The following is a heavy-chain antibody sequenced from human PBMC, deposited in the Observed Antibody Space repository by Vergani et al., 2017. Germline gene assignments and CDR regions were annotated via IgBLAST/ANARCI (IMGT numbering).Heavy chain of an antibody. D-gene: IGHD3-22*01. V-gene: IGHV3-23*01. CDR3: ARDDDSSGYLEY. CDR1: GFTFSSYA. Sequence: EVQLLESGGGLVQPGGSLRLSCAATGFTFSSYAMSWVRQTPGVGLAWVSAISGGGGSTYYADSVKGRFTISRDNSKNTVYLQMNSLREEDTAVYYWARDDDSSGYLEYWGQGTLVTVSS. J-gene: IGHJ4*02. CDR2: ISGGGGST.